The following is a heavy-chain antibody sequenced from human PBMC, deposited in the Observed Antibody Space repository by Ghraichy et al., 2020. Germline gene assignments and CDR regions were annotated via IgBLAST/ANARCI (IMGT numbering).Heavy chain of an antibody. Sequence: GESLNISCAASGFTISTYDMHWVRQTTGKHLEWVSGIGTAGTTGDPYYPGSLKGRFTISRDNAKNSLYLQMDGLRAGDTAVYYCARRAVGSRSYSDAFDIWGQGTKVTVSS. J-gene: IGHJ3*02. CDR3: ARRAVGSRSYSDAFDI. V-gene: IGHV3-13*05. D-gene: IGHD3-10*01. CDR1: GFTISTYD. CDR2: IGTAGTTGDP.